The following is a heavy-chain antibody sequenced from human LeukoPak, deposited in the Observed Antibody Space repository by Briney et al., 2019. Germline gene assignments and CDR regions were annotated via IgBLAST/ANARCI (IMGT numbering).Heavy chain of an antibody. V-gene: IGHV3-30*04. Sequence: PGGSLLHSCAASGFTFSSSAMHRVRQAPGKGLEWVAVISYDGSNKYYADSVKGRYTISRDNSKNTLYLQMNSLRAEDTVVYYCARDYILTGYLDYWGQGTLVTVSS. CDR3: ARDYILTGYLDY. D-gene: IGHD3-9*01. CDR2: ISYDGSNK. CDR1: GFTFSSSA. J-gene: IGHJ4*02.